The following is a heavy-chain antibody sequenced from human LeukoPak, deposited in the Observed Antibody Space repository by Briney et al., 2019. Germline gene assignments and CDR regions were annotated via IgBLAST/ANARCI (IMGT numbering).Heavy chain of an antibody. CDR2: ISSSSSTI. CDR3: AKEFSATPRAAAQTGDAFDV. V-gene: IGHV3-48*01. CDR1: GFTFSGYS. Sequence: GGSLRLSCAASGFTFSGYSMNWVRQAPGKGLEWVSYISSSSSTIYYADSVKGRFTISRDNAKNSLYLQMNSLRAEDTAVYYCAKEFSATPRAAAQTGDAFDVWGQGTMVTVSS. J-gene: IGHJ3*01. D-gene: IGHD7-27*01.